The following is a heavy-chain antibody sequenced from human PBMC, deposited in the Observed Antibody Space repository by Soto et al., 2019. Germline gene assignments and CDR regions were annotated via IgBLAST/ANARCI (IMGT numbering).Heavy chain of an antibody. V-gene: IGHV3-66*01. CDR2: IYGTGST. CDR1: GFTVDSSY. D-gene: IGHD1-26*01. CDR3: AREEQLRSGLALEC. Sequence: EVQLVESGGGLVQPGGSLRLSCAASGFTVDSSYMSWVRQPPGKGLEWVSVIYGTGSTHYADAVKGRFTISRDNSKNTLYLQMNSLSVEDTAVYYCAREEQLRSGLALECWGQGALVTVSS. J-gene: IGHJ4*02.